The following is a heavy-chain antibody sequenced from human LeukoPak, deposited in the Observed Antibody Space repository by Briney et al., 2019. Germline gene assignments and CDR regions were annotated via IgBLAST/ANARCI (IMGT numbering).Heavy chain of an antibody. D-gene: IGHD4-17*01. CDR2: IRGSGGGT. V-gene: IGHV3-23*01. Sequence: GGSLRLSCAASGFTFSNYAMTWVRQAPGKGLEWVSSIRGSGGGTDYADSVKGRFTSSRDNSKNTLYLQMNSLRAEDTAVYDCGRDPNGDYVGAFDFRGQGTMVTVSS. CDR3: GRDPNGDYVGAFDF. J-gene: IGHJ3*01. CDR1: GFTFSNYA.